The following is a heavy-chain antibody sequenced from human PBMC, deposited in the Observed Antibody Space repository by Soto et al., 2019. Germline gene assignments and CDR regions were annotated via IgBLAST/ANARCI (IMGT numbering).Heavy chain of an antibody. J-gene: IGHJ4*02. V-gene: IGHV3-23*01. CDR3: AKQRAGYGSGSDTFYFDF. CDR1: GFTFSSYA. CDR2: LSGSGGTT. Sequence: GGSLRLSCAASGFTFSSYAMSWVHQAPGKGLEWVSALSGSGGTTYYADSVRGRFTISRDNSKNTLFLQMSSLRAEDTALYYCAKQRAGYGSGSDTFYFDFWGQGTLVTVSS. D-gene: IGHD3-10*01.